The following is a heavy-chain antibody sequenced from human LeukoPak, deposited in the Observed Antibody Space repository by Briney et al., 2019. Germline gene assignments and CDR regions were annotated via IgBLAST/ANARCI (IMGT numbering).Heavy chain of an antibody. Sequence: SETLSLTCTVSGGSISSDYWSWIRQPAGKGLDWIGRINSRGSTKYNPSLKSRVTMSVDTSKNQFSLRLTSVTAADTAVYYCARDSEGWASAYYYYYMDVWGKGTTVAVS. CDR2: INSRGST. J-gene: IGHJ6*03. CDR1: GGSISSDY. D-gene: IGHD3-16*01. CDR3: ARDSEGWASAYYYYYMDV. V-gene: IGHV4-4*07.